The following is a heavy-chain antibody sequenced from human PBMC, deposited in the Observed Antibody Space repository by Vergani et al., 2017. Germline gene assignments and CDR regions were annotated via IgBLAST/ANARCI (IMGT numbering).Heavy chain of an antibody. CDR2: IYYTGTT. CDR3: TRHGRSGWAGYFQH. J-gene: IGHJ1*01. Sequence: VQLVESGGGLVQPGGSLRLSCAASGFTFSSYSMNWVRQAPGKGLEWIGTIYYTGTTYYNEAHKSRLTISVDTSKNQFSLNLTSVTAADTAVYYCTRHGRSGWAGYFQHWGQGTLVTASS. D-gene: IGHD6-19*01. CDR1: GFTFSSYSMN. V-gene: IGHV4-59*05.